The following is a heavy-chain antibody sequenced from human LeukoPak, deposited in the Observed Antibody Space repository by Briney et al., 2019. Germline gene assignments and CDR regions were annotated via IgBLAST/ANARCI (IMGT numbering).Heavy chain of an antibody. J-gene: IGHJ4*02. V-gene: IGHV3-48*03. CDR3: ARQVRDFWSGHRGDYFDY. Sequence: PGGSLRLSCAAPGFTFSSYEMNWVRQAPGKGLEWVSYISSSGSTIYYADSVKGRFTISRDNAKNSLYLQMNSLRAEDTAVYYCARQVRDFWSGHRGDYFDYWGQGTLVTVSS. CDR1: GFTFSSYE. D-gene: IGHD3-3*01. CDR2: ISSSGSTI.